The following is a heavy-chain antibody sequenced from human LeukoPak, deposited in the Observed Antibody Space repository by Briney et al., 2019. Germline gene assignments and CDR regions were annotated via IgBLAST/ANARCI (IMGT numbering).Heavy chain of an antibody. J-gene: IGHJ5*02. V-gene: IGHV1-24*01. CDR1: GDRLSEVS. Sequence: ASVKVSCKVSGDRLSEVSVYWVRQAPGKGLEGMGGFAPEHGETIYPQKFQGRVTMTEDTSTDTAYMELRSLRFEDTAVYYCAVGIYDSSTYYQTVRWLDIWGQGTLVTVSS. CDR2: FAPEHGET. CDR3: AVGIYDSSTYYQTVRWLDI. D-gene: IGHD3-10*01.